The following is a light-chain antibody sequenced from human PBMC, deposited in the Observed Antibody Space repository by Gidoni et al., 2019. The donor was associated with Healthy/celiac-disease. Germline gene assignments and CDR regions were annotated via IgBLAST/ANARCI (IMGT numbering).Light chain of an antibody. CDR3: AAWDDSLNGPV. V-gene: IGLV1-44*01. CDR1: SSNIGGNT. CDR2: RNN. Sequence: SVLPQPPSASGTPGQRVTIPCSGSSSNIGGNTVNWYQHLPGTAPKRLIYRNNQRPSGVPDRFSGSKSGTAASLAISGLQSEDEAEYYCAAWDDSLNGPVFGGGTKLTVL. J-gene: IGLJ3*02.